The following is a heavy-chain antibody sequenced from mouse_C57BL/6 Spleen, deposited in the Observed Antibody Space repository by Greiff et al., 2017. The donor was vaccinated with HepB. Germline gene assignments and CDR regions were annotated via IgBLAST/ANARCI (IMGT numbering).Heavy chain of an antibody. CDR2: IDPNSGGT. V-gene: IGHV1-72*01. CDR1: GYTFTSYW. D-gene: IGHD3-2*02. Sequence: QVHVKQPGAELVKPGASVKLSCKASGYTFTSYWMHWVKQRPGRGLEWIGRIDPNSGGTKYNEKFKSKATLTVDKPSSTAYMQLSSLTSEDSAVYYCASDKDSSGYNAMDYWGQGTSVTVSS. J-gene: IGHJ4*01. CDR3: ASDKDSSGYNAMDY.